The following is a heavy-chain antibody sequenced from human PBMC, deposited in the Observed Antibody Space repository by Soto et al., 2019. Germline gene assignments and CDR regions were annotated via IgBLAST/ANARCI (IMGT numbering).Heavy chain of an antibody. Sequence: QVRLVQSGAEVKKPAASVKVSCKASGYTFITHGISWVRQAPGQGLEWMGRISAYNGDTKYAQKFQGRVTLTTDKSTTTAYMEMRSLRSDDTAVYYCARDGTGGVLGLNKYYYVDVWGEGTTVTVSS. D-gene: IGHD2-8*02. CDR1: GYTFITHG. V-gene: IGHV1-18*01. CDR3: ARDGTGGVLGLNKYYYVDV. CDR2: ISAYNGDT. J-gene: IGHJ6*03.